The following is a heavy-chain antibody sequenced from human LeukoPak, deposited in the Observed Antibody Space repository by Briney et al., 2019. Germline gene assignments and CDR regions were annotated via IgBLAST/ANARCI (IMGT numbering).Heavy chain of an antibody. CDR2: IIPIFGTA. J-gene: IGHJ5*02. Sequence: SVKVSCKASGGTFSSYAISWVRQAPGQGLEWMGGIIPIFGTANYAQKFQGRVTITADESTSTAYMELSSLRSEDTAVYYCARDLKYNILTGFRSSFGFDPWGQGTLVTVSS. CDR1: GGTFSSYA. D-gene: IGHD3-9*01. V-gene: IGHV1-69*13. CDR3: ARDLKYNILTGFRSSFGFDP.